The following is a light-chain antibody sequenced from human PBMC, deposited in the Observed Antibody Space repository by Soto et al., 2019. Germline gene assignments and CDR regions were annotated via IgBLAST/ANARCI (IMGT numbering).Light chain of an antibody. J-gene: IGKJ1*01. V-gene: IGKV1-6*01. Sequence: AIQMTQSPSSLSASVGDRVTITCRASQGIRNDLGWYQQKPGKAPKLLIYDGSKLQSGVPSRFSGSGSGTEFIITISSLQPDDFATYDCQQDNTYPWTFGQGTRVDIK. CDR3: QQDNTYPWT. CDR2: DGS. CDR1: QGIRND.